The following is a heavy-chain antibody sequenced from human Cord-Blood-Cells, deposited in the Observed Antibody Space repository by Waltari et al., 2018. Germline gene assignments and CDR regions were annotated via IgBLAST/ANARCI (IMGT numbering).Heavy chain of an antibody. V-gene: IGHV1-69*09. D-gene: IGHD3-16*01. Sequence: QVQLLQSRAQVKKPGSSVKISCKGPRGTFTSIAISWVRRLPGQGLEWMGRIIPILGRANYAQKFQGRVTMTADKSTSTAYMELSSLRSEDTAVYYCASSGLRGEGDAFDIWGQGTMVTVSS. CDR3: ASSGLRGEGDAFDI. J-gene: IGHJ3*02. CDR2: IIPILGRA. CDR1: RGTFTSIA.